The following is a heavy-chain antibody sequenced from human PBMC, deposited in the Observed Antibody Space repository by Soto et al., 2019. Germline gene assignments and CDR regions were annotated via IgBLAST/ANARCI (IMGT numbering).Heavy chain of an antibody. CDR3: ATTYYDFWSGYYSNYYYYGMDV. CDR2: IYYSGST. Sequence: SETLSLTCTVSGGSVSCGSYYWSWIRQPPGKGLEWIGYIYYSGSTNYNPSLKSRVTISVDTSKNQFSLKLSSVTAADTAVYYCATTYYDFWSGYYSNYYYYGMDVWGQGTTVTVSS. V-gene: IGHV4-61*01. D-gene: IGHD3-3*01. J-gene: IGHJ6*02. CDR1: GGSVSCGSYY.